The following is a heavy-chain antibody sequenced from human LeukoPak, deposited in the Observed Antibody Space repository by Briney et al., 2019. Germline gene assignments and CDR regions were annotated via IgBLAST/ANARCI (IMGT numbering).Heavy chain of an antibody. J-gene: IGHJ4*02. CDR1: GFTFDDYA. V-gene: IGHV3-43D*03. D-gene: IGHD2-2*02. CDR2: ISWDGGST. Sequence: GGSLRLSCAASGFTFDDYAMHWVRQAPGKGLEWVSLISWDGGSTYYADSVKGRFTISRDNSKNSLYLQMNSLRAEDTALYYCVLGYCSSTSCYKLDYWGQGTLVTVSS. CDR3: VLGYCSSTSCYKLDY.